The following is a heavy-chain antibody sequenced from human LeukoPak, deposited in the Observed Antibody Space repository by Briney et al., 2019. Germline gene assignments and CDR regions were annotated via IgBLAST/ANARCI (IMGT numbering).Heavy chain of an antibody. CDR3: AREEHDYYYYYMDV. CDR2: IRYDGSNK. V-gene: IGHV3-33*01. J-gene: IGHJ6*03. Sequence: GRSLRLSCAASGFTFSSYGMHWVRQAPGKGLEWVAVIRYDGSNKYYADSVKGRFTISRDNSKNTLYLQMNSLRAEDTAVYYCAREEHDYYYYYMDVWGKGTTVTVSS. CDR1: GFTFSSYG. D-gene: IGHD1/OR15-1a*01.